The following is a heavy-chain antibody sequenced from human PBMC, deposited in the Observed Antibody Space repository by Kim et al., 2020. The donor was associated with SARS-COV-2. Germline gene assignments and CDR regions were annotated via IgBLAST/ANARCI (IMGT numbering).Heavy chain of an antibody. V-gene: IGHV3-43*02. Sequence: GGSLRLSCAASGFTFDDYAMHWVRQAPGKGLEWVSLISGDGGSTYYADSVKGRFTISRDNSKNSLYLQMNSLRTEDTALYYCAKDLGPITMVRGFDYWGQGTLVTVSS. CDR2: ISGDGGST. CDR1: GFTFDDYA. D-gene: IGHD3-10*01. J-gene: IGHJ4*02. CDR3: AKDLGPITMVRGFDY.